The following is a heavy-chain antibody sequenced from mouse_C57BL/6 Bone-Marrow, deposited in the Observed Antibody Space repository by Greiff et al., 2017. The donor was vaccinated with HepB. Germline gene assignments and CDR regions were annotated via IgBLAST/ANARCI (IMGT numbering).Heavy chain of an antibody. J-gene: IGHJ3*01. CDR3: GRTYYYGSSPWFAY. V-gene: IGHV15-2*01. Sequence: QVQLKESGSELRSPGSSVKLSCKDFDSEVFPIAYMSWVRQKPGHGFEWIGGILPSIGRTIYGEKFEDKATLDADTLSNTAYLELNSLTSEDSAIYYCGRTYYYGSSPWFAYWGQGTLVTVSA. D-gene: IGHD1-1*01. CDR1: DSEVFPIAY. CDR2: ILPSIGRT.